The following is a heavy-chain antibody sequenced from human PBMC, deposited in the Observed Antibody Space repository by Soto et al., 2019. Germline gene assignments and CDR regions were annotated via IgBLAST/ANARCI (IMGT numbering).Heavy chain of an antibody. J-gene: IGHJ4*02. Sequence: SDTLSLTCTVSGGSISSYYWSWIRQPPGKGLEWIGYIYYSGSTNYNPSLKSRVTISVDTSKNQFSLKLSSVTAADTAVYYCARSTYYFDYWGQGTLVTVSS. CDR2: IYYSGST. CDR3: ARSTYYFDY. D-gene: IGHD2-2*01. CDR1: GGSISSYY. V-gene: IGHV4-59*07.